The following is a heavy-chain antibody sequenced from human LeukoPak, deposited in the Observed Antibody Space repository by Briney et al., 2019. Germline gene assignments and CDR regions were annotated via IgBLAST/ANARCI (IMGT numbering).Heavy chain of an antibody. CDR3: ARYVPVKTGPTRASFDY. CDR1: GGSISSSSYY. V-gene: IGHV4-39*07. Sequence: TSETLSLTCTVSGGSISSSSYYWGWIRQPPGKGLEWIGSIYYSGSTYYNPSLKSRVTISVDTSKNQFSLKLSSVTAADTAVYYCARYVPVKTGPTRASFDYWGQGILVTVSS. CDR2: IYYSGST. D-gene: IGHD1-1*01. J-gene: IGHJ4*02.